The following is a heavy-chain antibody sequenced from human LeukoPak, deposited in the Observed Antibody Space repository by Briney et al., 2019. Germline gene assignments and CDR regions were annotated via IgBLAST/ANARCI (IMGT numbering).Heavy chain of an antibody. Sequence: PSETLSLTCAVYGGSFSGYYWSWIRQPPGKGLEWIGEINHSGGTNYNPSLKSRVTISVDTSKNQFSLKLSSVTAADTAVYYCARNPPDCSSTSCPNNWFDPWGQGTPVTVSS. CDR1: GGSFSGYY. J-gene: IGHJ5*02. D-gene: IGHD2-2*01. CDR2: INHSGGT. V-gene: IGHV4-34*01. CDR3: ARNPPDCSSTSCPNNWFDP.